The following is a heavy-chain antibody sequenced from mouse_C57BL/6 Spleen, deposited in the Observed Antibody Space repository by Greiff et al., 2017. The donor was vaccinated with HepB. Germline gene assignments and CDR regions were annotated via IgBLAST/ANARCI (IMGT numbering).Heavy chain of an antibody. CDR3: ARSTVDFDY. Sequence: VQLQQSGPELVKPGASVKISCKASGYTFTDYYMNWVKQSHGKSLEWIGDINPNNGGTSYNQKFKGKATLTVDKSSSTAYMELRSLTSEDSAVYYCARSTVDFDYWGQGTTLTVSS. CDR2: INPNNGGT. J-gene: IGHJ2*01. V-gene: IGHV1-26*01. CDR1: GYTFTDYY.